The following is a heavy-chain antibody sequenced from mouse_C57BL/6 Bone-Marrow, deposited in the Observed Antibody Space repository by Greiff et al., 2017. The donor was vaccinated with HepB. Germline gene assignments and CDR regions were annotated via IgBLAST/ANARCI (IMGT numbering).Heavy chain of an antibody. V-gene: IGHV14-3*01. D-gene: IGHD2-3*01. CDR1: GFNFKNTY. CDR2: INPANCNT. Sequence: EVQLQQSVAELVRPGASVKLSCTASGFNFKNTYMHWVKQRPEEGLEWIGRINPANCNTKYAPKFQGKASITEDTSSNTAYLQLSSRTAEDTAIYYCARSHGYSLAYWGQGTTLTVSA. J-gene: IGHJ2*01. CDR3: ARSHGYSLAY.